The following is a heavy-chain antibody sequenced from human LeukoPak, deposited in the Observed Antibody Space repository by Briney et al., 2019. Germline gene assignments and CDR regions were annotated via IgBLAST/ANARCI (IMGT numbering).Heavy chain of an antibody. Sequence: GGSLRLSCAASGFTFSSYGMSWVRQATGKGLEWVSGISGSGGSTYYADSVKGRFTISRDNYKNTLYLQMNSLRPDDTAVYYCAKAVSCSSTSCYRSYGMDVWGQGTTVTVSS. CDR1: GFTFSSYG. D-gene: IGHD2-2*02. J-gene: IGHJ6*02. CDR2: ISGSGGST. V-gene: IGHV3-23*01. CDR3: AKAVSCSSTSCYRSYGMDV.